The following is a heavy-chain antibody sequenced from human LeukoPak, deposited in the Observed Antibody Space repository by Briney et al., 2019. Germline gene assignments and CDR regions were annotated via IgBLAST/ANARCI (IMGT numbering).Heavy chain of an antibody. CDR1: GYTFTGYY. CDR3: ARSYSGSYDFDY. V-gene: IGHV1-2*06. CDR2: INPNSGGT. Sequence: AVKVSCKASGYTFTGYYMHWVRQAPGQGLEWMGRINPNSGGTNYAQRFQGRVTMTRDTSISTAYMELSRLRSDDTAVYYCARSYSGSYDFDYWGQGTLVTVSS. J-gene: IGHJ4*02. D-gene: IGHD1-26*01.